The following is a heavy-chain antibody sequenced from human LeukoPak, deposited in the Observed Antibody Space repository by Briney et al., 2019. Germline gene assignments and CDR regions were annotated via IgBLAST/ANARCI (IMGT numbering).Heavy chain of an antibody. V-gene: IGHV4-61*02. CDR1: GGSISSGSYY. Sequence: SQTLSLTCTVSGGSISSGSYYWSWIRQPAGTGLEWIGRIYTSGSTNYNPSLKSRVTISVDTSKNQFSLKLSSVTAADTAVYYCARDIVVVPAAIYYMDVWGKGTTVTVSS. J-gene: IGHJ6*03. CDR2: IYTSGST. CDR3: ARDIVVVPAAIYYMDV. D-gene: IGHD2-2*01.